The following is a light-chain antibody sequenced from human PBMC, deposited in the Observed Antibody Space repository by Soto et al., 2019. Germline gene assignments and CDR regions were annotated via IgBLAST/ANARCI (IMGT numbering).Light chain of an antibody. V-gene: IGKV1-5*01. CDR3: QQYYSTPSGFT. Sequence: DIQMTQSPSSLSASVGDRVTITCRASRSISDSLAWYQQKPGRAPNLLIFDASSLQSGVPSRFSGSGSGTEFTLTISSLQAEDVALYYCQQYYSTPSGFTFGGGTKVEIK. J-gene: IGKJ4*01. CDR2: DAS. CDR1: RSISDS.